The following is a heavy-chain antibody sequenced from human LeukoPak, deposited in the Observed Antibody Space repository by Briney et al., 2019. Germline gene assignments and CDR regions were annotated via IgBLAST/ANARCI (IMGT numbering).Heavy chain of an antibody. J-gene: IGHJ4*02. CDR3: ARSYDYVWGSYSYFGY. V-gene: IGHV1-2*02. Sequence: GASVKVSCKASGYTFTGYYMHWVRQAPGQGLEWVGWVNPNSGGTNYAQKFQGRVTMTRDTSISAAYMELSRLRSDDTAVYYCARSYDYVWGSYSYFGYWGQGTLVTVSS. CDR1: GYTFTGYY. D-gene: IGHD3-16*02. CDR2: VNPNSGGT.